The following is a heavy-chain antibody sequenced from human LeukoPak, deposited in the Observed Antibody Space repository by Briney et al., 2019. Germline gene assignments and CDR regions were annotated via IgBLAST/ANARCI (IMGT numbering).Heavy chain of an antibody. CDR1: GGSISSALYH. CDR2: IYYSGGA. D-gene: IGHD6-13*01. J-gene: IGHJ6*03. Sequence: SETLSLTCTVSGGSISSALYHWGWIRQPPGKGLEWIGYIYYSGGAYYNPSLKSRVTISVDTSKNQFSLKLSSVTAADTAVYYCARVSGIAAAGTWYYYYYMDVWGKGTTVTVSS. CDR3: ARVSGIAAAGTWYYYYYMDV. V-gene: IGHV4-39*07.